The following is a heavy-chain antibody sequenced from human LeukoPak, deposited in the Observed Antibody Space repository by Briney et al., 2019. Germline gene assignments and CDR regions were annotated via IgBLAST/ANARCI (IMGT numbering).Heavy chain of an antibody. CDR2: IKQDGSEK. V-gene: IGHV3-7*04. Sequence: PGRSLRLSCAASGFTFSSYWMHWVRQPPGKGLEWVANIKQDGSEKYYVDSVKGRFTISRDNVKNSLYLQMNSLRAEDTAVYYCARGRDTGMAYWGQGTLVTVSS. D-gene: IGHD5-18*01. J-gene: IGHJ4*02. CDR3: ARGRDTGMAY. CDR1: GFTFSSYW.